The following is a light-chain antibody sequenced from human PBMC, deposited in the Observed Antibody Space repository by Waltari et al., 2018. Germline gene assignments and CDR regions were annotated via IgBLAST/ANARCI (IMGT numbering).Light chain of an antibody. Sequence: DIVVTQSPEFLPVSLGERATINCKSNETVLYDYNDKNYLAWYQQKAGQPPKLLIYWASTREYGVPDRFTGSGPGTEFSLTINNMQAEDVAVYYCQQYRLLPETFGQGTKLEL. CDR1: ETVLYDYNDKNY. CDR3: QQYRLLPET. CDR2: WAS. J-gene: IGKJ2*01. V-gene: IGKV4-1*01.